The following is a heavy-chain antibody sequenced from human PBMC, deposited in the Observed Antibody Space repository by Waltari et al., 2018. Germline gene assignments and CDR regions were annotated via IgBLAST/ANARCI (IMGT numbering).Heavy chain of an antibody. V-gene: IGHV1-69*14. CDR3: ARVLGGPPTSYDLGEPFDY. CDR1: GGNFSSYA. CDR2: DIPIFGPA. D-gene: IGHD1-26*01. Sequence: QVQLVQSGAEVKKPGSSVKVSCKASGGNFSSYAISWVRQAPVKGLEWMGGDIPIFGPANYAQKFQGSGTITADKSTSTAYMELRSLRSEDTAVYYCARVLGGPPTSYDLGEPFDYWGQGTLVTVSS. J-gene: IGHJ4*02.